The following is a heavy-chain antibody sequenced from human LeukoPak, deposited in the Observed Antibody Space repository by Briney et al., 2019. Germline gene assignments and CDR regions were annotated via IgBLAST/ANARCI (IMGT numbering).Heavy chain of an antibody. D-gene: IGHD1-26*01. CDR2: IYYSGST. CDR1: GGSISSGDYD. CDR3: ARDRGNYSFDY. Sequence: SETLSLTCTVSGGSISSGDYDWGWIRQPRGKGLEWIGYIYYSGSTYYNPSLKSRVTISVDTSKNQFSLKLSSVTAADTAVYYCARDRGNYSFDYWGQGTLVTVSS. J-gene: IGHJ4*02. V-gene: IGHV4-30-4*08.